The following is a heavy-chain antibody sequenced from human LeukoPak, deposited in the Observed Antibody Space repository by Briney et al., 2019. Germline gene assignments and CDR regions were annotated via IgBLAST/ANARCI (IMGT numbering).Heavy chain of an antibody. CDR2: ISFDGISK. J-gene: IGHJ4*02. CDR1: GFTFSGYA. CDR3: VKDRSIAAPNNDFFDS. V-gene: IGHV3-30*14. D-gene: IGHD6-6*01. Sequence: GRSLRLSCAASGFTFSGYAMHWVRQAPGKGLEWVAVISFDGISKYYADSVKGRFTISRDNSKNTLYLQMSSLRADDTAVYYCVKDRSIAAPNNDFFDSWGQGALVTVSS.